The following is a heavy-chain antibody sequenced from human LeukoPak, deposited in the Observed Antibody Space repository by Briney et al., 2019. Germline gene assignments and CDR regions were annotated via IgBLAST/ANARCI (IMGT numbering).Heavy chain of an antibody. J-gene: IGHJ6*03. Sequence: VASVKVSCKASGYTFTSYGITWVRQAPGQGLEWMGWISAYNGNTNYAQKLQGRVTTTTDTSTSTAYMELRSLRSDDTAVYYCARGGGAAADYSYYYMDVWGKGTTVTVSS. V-gene: IGHV1-18*01. CDR3: ARGGGAAADYSYYYMDV. CDR2: ISAYNGNT. CDR1: GYTFTSYG. D-gene: IGHD6-13*01.